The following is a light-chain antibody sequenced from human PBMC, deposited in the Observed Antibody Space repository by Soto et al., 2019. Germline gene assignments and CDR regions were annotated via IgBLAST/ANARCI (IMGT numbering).Light chain of an antibody. CDR3: SSYAGSNNYV. CDR1: SRDVGGYNY. J-gene: IGLJ1*01. V-gene: IGLV2-8*01. CDR2: EVS. Sequence: QSVLTQPPSASGAPGQSVTISCTGTSRDVGGYNYVSWYQQHPGKAPKLMIYEVSKRPSGVPDRFSGSKSGNTASLTVSGLQAEDDADYYCSSYAGSNNYVFGTGTKVTVL.